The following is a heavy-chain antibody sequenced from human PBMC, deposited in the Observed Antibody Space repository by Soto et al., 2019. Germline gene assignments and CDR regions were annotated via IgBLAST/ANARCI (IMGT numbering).Heavy chain of an antibody. CDR2: IFSNGEK. CDR3: ARQIAVAGTKYLDY. J-gene: IGHJ4*02. CDR1: GFSLSDVTMS. Sequence: QVTLKESGPVLVKPTETLTLTCTVSGFSLSDVTMSVSWIRQPPGKALEWLAHIFSNGEKSRSTSLRSRLTISKDTSKSQVVLTMTNMDPVDTAAFYCARQIAVAGTKYLDYWGQGTLVTVSS. V-gene: IGHV2-26*01. D-gene: IGHD6-19*01.